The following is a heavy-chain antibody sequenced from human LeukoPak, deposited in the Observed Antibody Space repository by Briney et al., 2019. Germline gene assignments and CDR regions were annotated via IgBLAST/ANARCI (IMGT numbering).Heavy chain of an antibody. CDR3: ARSSRFVAAAGTAFDI. CDR1: GYTFTSYD. CDR2: INPNSGGT. Sequence: ASVKVSCKASGYTFTSYDINWVRQAPGQGLEWMGWINPNSGGTNYAQKFQGRVTMTRDTSISTAYMELSRLRSDDTAVYYCARSSRFVAAAGTAFDIWGQGTMVTVSS. J-gene: IGHJ3*02. V-gene: IGHV1-2*02. D-gene: IGHD6-13*01.